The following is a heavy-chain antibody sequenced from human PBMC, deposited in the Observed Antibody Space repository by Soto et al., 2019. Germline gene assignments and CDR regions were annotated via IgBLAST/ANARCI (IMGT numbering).Heavy chain of an antibody. J-gene: IGHJ6*02. CDR1: GGTFSSYA. V-gene: IGHV1-69*06. CDR3: ARTERITMVRGVYYYYGMDV. CDR2: IIPIFGTA. Sequence: SVKVSCKASGGTFSSYAISWVRQAPEQGLEWMGGIIPIFGTANYAQKFQGRVTITADKSTSTAYMELSSLRSEDTAVYYCARTERITMVRGVYYYYGMDVWGQGTTVTVSS. D-gene: IGHD3-10*01.